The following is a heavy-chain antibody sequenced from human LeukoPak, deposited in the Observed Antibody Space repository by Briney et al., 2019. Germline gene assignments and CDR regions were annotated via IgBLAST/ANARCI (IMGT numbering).Heavy chain of an antibody. CDR3: ARGAGWSDY. CDR2: IYYSGST. CDR1: GGSISSYY. J-gene: IGHJ4*02. V-gene: IGHV4-59*01. Sequence: SETLSLTCTVSGGSISSYYWSWIRQPPGKGLEWIGYIYYSGSTSYNPSLKSRVTISVDTSRNQFSLNLNSVTAADTAVYYCARGAGWSDYWGQGTLVTVSS. D-gene: IGHD6-19*01.